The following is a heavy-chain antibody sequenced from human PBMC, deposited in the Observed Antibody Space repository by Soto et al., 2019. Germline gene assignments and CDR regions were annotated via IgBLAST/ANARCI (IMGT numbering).Heavy chain of an antibody. CDR2: IRSNASSYAT. CDR3: RADMVVVPAAMGLTPVDY. J-gene: IGHJ4*02. D-gene: IGHD2-2*01. V-gene: IGHV3-73*01. Sequence: GGSLTLSCAASGFTFSGSAMHWVRQASGKGLEWVGRIRSNASSYATAYAASVKGRFTISRDDSKNTAYLQMNSLKTEDTAVYYCRADMVVVPAAMGLTPVDYWGQGTLVTVSS. CDR1: GFTFSGSA.